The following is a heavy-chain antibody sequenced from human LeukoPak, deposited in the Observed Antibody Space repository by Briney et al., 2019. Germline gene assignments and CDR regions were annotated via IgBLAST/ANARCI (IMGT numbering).Heavy chain of an antibody. CDR2: INHSGST. J-gene: IGHJ4*02. Sequence: SETLSLTCAVYGGSFSGYYWSWIRQPPGKGLEWIGEINHSGSTNYNPSLKSRVTISVDTSKNQFSLKLSSVTAADTAVYYCARALYYYDSSGSPRPLLDYWGQGTLVTVSS. D-gene: IGHD3-22*01. CDR3: ARALYYYDSSGSPRPLLDY. CDR1: GGSFSGYY. V-gene: IGHV4-34*01.